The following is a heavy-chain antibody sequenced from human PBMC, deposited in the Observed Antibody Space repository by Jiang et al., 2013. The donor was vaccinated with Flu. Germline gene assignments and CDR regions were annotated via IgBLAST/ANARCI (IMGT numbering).Heavy chain of an antibody. V-gene: IGHV5-51*01. D-gene: IGHD2-2*01. CDR1: GYNFASHW. CDR2: IYPRNSDT. Sequence: CGAEVKKPGESLKISCKGSGYNFASHWIAWVRQMPGKGLEWMGVIYPRNSDTRYSPTFQGQVTMSADKSINTAYLQWSSLKASDTAMYYCARRPGYCSGTNCYLYGMDVWGQGTAVTVSS. J-gene: IGHJ6*02. CDR3: ARRPGYCSGTNCYLYGMDV.